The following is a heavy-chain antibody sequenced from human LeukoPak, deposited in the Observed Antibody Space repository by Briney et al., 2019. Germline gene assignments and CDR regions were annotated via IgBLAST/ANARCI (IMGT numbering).Heavy chain of an antibody. D-gene: IGHD3-3*01. CDR2: ISSSGSTI. V-gene: IGHV3-11*01. CDR3: ARSLYDSWTGYHHGSDI. J-gene: IGHJ3*02. Sequence: GGSLRLSCAASGFIFSDYYMSWIRQAPGKGLEWVSYISSSGSTIYYADSVKGRFTISRDNAKNSLYLQMNSLRAEDTAVYYCARSLYDSWTGYHHGSDIWGQGTMVTVSS. CDR1: GFIFSDYY.